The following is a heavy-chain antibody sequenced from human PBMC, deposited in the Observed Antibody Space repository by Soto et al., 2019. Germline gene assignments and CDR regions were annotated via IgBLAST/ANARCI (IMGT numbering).Heavy chain of an antibody. D-gene: IGHD2-8*01. CDR3: AREPRRHGGVWFDP. V-gene: IGHV1-69*01. J-gene: IGHJ5*02. CDR1: GGTFSSYA. Sequence: QVQLVQSGAEVKKPGSSVKVSCKASGGTFSSYAISWVRQAPGQGLEWMGGIIPIFGTANYAQKFQGRVTITADESTSTAYMELSSLRSEDTALYYCAREPRRHGGVWFDPWGQGTLVTVSS. CDR2: IIPIFGTA.